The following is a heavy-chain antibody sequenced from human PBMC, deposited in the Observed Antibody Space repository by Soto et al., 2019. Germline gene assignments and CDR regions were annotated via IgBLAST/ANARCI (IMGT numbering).Heavy chain of an antibody. CDR2: IIPIFGTA. CDR1: GGTFSSYA. CDR3: ARGRPPYSSSWYNWFDP. D-gene: IGHD6-13*01. J-gene: IGHJ5*02. Sequence: SVKVSCKASGGTFSSYAISWVRQAPGQGLEWMGGIIPIFGTANYAQKFQGRVTITADESTSTAYMELSSLRSEDTAVYYCARGRPPYSSSWYNWFDPWGQGTLVTVSS. V-gene: IGHV1-69*13.